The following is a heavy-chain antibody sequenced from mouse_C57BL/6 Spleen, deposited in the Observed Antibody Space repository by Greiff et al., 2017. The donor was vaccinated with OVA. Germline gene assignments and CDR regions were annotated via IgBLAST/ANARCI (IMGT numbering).Heavy chain of an antibody. Sequence: VQLQQPGAELVKPGASVTLSCKASGYTFTSYWITWVKQRPGQGLEWIGDIYPGSGSTNYNEKFKSKATLTVDTSSSTAYMQLSSLTSEDSAVYYCASGPMVKEFAYWGQGTLVTVSA. D-gene: IGHD2-2*01. V-gene: IGHV1-55*01. CDR2: IYPGSGST. CDR3: ASGPMVKEFAY. J-gene: IGHJ3*01. CDR1: GYTFTSYW.